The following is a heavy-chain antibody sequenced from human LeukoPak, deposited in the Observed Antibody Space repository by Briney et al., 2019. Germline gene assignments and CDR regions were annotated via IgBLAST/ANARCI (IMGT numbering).Heavy chain of an antibody. CDR3: ARAVGLWFGELIDY. J-gene: IGHJ4*02. D-gene: IGHD3-10*01. CDR2: INAGNGNT. Sequence: ASVKVSCKASGYTFTSYAMHWVRQAPGQRLEWMGWINAGNGNTKYSQKFQGRVTITRDTSASTAYMELSSLRSEDTAVYYCARAVGLWFGELIDYWGQGPWLPSPQ. CDR1: GYTFTSYA. V-gene: IGHV1-3*01.